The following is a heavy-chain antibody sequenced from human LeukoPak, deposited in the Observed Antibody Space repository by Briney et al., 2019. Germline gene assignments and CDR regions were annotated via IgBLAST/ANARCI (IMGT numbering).Heavy chain of an antibody. J-gene: IGHJ4*02. D-gene: IGHD5-12*01. CDR1: GFTFSSYS. V-gene: IGHV3-48*02. CDR3: ATARGYSGYDSV. CDR2: ISSSSSTI. Sequence: GGSLRLSCVASGFTFSSYSMNWVRQAPGKGLEWVSYISSSSSTIYYADSVKGRFTISRDNAKNSLYLQMNSLRDEDTAVYYCATARGYSGYDSVWGQGTLVAV.